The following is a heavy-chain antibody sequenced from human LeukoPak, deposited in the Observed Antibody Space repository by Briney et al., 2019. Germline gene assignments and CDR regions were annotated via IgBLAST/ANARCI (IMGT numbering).Heavy chain of an antibody. CDR2: IYSGGST. V-gene: IGHV3-66*04. Sequence: QAGGSLSLSCAASGFTVSSNYMCWGRQAPGKGLGMVSVIYSGGSTYYAGSVKGRFTISRGNSKNTLYLQMNSLRAEDTAIYYCAKPLHDFADSYFDYWGQGTLVTVSS. CDR1: GFTVSSNY. CDR3: AKPLHDFADSYFDY. D-gene: IGHD4-17*01. J-gene: IGHJ4*02.